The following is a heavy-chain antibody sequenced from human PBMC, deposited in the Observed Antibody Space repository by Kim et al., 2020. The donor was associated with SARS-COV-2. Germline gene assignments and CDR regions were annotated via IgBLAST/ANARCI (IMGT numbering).Heavy chain of an antibody. V-gene: IGHV3-21*01. CDR2: ISSSSSYI. Sequence: GGSLRLSCAASGFTFSSYSMNWVRQAPGKGLEWVSSISSSSSYIYYADSVKGRFTISRDNAKNSLYLQMNSLRAEDTAVYYCARDWVDITIFGVVIEVNSPIGYWGQGTLVTVSS. CDR3: ARDWVDITIFGVVIEVNSPIGY. CDR1: GFTFSSYS. D-gene: IGHD3-3*01. J-gene: IGHJ4*02.